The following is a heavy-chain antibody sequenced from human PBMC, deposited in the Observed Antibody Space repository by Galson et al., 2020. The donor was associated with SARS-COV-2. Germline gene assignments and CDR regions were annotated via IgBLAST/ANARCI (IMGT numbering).Heavy chain of an antibody. CDR2: ISGSGGST. CDR3: AKDRGYCSGGSCYSLSSSDY. CDR1: GFTFSSYA. V-gene: IGHV3-23*01. Sequence: GGSLRLSCAASGFTFSSYAMSWVRQAPGKGLEWVSAISGSGGSTYYADSVKGRFTISRDNSKNTLYLQMNSLRAEDTAVYYCAKDRGYCSGGSCYSLSSSDYWGQGTLVTVSS. D-gene: IGHD2-15*01. J-gene: IGHJ4*02.